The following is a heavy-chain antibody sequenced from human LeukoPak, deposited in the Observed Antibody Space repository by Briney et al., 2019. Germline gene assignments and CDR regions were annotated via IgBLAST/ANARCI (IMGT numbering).Heavy chain of an antibody. Sequence: ASVTVSFKASGYTFTSYDINWVRQATGQGLEWMGWMNPNSGNTGYAQKFQGRVTMTRNTSISTAYMELSSLRSADTAVYYCARGRELLWFGESDSRFDPWGQGTLVTVSS. CDR3: ARGRELLWFGESDSRFDP. CDR2: MNPNSGNT. CDR1: GYTFTSYD. V-gene: IGHV1-8*01. J-gene: IGHJ5*02. D-gene: IGHD3-10*01.